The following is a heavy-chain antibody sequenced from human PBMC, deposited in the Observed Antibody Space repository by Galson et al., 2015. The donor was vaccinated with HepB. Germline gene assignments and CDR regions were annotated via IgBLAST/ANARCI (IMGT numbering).Heavy chain of an antibody. V-gene: IGHV3-30-3*01. CDR2: ISYDGSIK. Sequence: SLRLSCAASGFTFSSYAMHWVRQAPGKGLEWVAVISYDGSIKYYADSVKGRFTISRDNSKNTLYLQMSSLRAEDTAVYYCARDSGGVLEYWGQGTLVTVSS. CDR1: GFTFSSYA. CDR3: ARDSGGVLEY. J-gene: IGHJ4*02. D-gene: IGHD2-8*02.